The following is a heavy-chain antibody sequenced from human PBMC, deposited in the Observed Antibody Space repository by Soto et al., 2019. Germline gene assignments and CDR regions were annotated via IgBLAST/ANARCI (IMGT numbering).Heavy chain of an antibody. CDR2: ISWNSGNI. V-gene: IGHV3-9*01. Sequence: EVQLEESGGALVQPGRSLRLSCAASGFTFDDYAMHWVRQVLGKGLEWVSSISWNSGNIGYADSVKGRLTTSRDNAKNSLYLQMNSLRPEDTILYYCVRLKGVYSYGTPFDYWGQGTLVNVSS. CDR1: GFTFDDYA. J-gene: IGHJ4*02. D-gene: IGHD2-8*01. CDR3: VRLKGVYSYGTPFDY.